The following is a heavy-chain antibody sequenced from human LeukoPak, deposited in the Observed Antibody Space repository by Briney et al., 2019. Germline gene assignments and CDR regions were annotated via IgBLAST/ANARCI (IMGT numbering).Heavy chain of an antibody. CDR2: IIPIFSTA. J-gene: IGHJ4*02. V-gene: IGHV1-69*13. CDR1: GGTFSSYA. CDR3: ARDAGLGNQGIDY. Sequence: SVKVSCKASGGTFSSYAISWVRQAPGQGLEWMGGIIPIFSTANYAQKFQGRVTITADESTSTAYMELSSLRSEDTAVYYCARDAGLGNQGIDYWGQGTLVTVSS. D-gene: IGHD3/OR15-3a*01.